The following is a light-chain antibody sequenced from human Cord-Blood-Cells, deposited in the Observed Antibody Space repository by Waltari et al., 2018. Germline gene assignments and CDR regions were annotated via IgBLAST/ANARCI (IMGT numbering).Light chain of an antibody. CDR1: RSAVGGYHS. CDR2: EVS. Sequence: QSALTQPPSASGSPGQSVTISASGTRSAVGGYHSVSCYQQHPGKAPKLMIYEVSKRPSGVPDRFSGSKSGNTASLTVSGLQAEDEADYYCSSYAGSNNLVFGGGTKLTVL. J-gene: IGLJ2*01. CDR3: SSYAGSNNLV. V-gene: IGLV2-8*01.